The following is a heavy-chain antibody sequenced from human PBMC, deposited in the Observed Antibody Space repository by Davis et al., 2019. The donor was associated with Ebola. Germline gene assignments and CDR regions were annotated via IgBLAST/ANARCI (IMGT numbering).Heavy chain of an antibody. Sequence: GESLKISCAASGFTFSSYWMHWVRQAPGKGLVWVSRINSDGSSTSYADSVKGRFTISRDNAKNSLYLQMNSLRAEDTAVYYCATYYDILTGYPHDYWGQGTLVTVSS. CDR2: INSDGSST. CDR3: ATYYDILTGYPHDY. CDR1: GFTFSSYW. V-gene: IGHV3-74*01. D-gene: IGHD3-9*01. J-gene: IGHJ4*02.